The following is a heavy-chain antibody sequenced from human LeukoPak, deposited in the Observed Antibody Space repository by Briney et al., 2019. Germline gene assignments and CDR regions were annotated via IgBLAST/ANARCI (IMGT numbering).Heavy chain of an antibody. CDR3: ARHRYSSSDFDC. CDR2: IYYSGST. D-gene: IGHD6-6*01. Sequence: SETLSLTCTVSGGSISSSSYYWGWIRQPPGKGLEWIGSIYYSGSTYYNPSLKSRVTISVDTSKNQFSLKLSSVTAADTAVYYCARHRYSSSDFDCWGQGTLVTVSS. V-gene: IGHV4-39*01. CDR1: GGSISSSSYY. J-gene: IGHJ4*02.